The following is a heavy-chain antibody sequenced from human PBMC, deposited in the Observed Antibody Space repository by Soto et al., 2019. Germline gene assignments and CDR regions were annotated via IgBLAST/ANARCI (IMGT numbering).Heavy chain of an antibody. CDR3: ATSYSSSPLLHYYYYGMDV. V-gene: IGHV3-30*03. CDR1: GFTFSIYG. D-gene: IGHD6-6*01. CDR2: ISYDGSNK. Sequence: GGSLRLSCAASGFTFSIYGMHLVRQSPGKGLEWVAVISYDGSNKYYADSVKGRFTISRDNSKNTLYLQMNSLRAEDTAVYYCATSYSSSPLLHYYYYGMDVWGQGTTVTVSS. J-gene: IGHJ6*02.